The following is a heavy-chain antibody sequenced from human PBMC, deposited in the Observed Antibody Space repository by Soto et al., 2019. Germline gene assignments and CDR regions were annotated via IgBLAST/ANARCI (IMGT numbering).Heavy chain of an antibody. D-gene: IGHD3-10*01. CDR2: IYYSGST. J-gene: IGHJ6*02. CDR1: GGSISSGGYY. Sequence: SETLSLTCTVSGGSISSGGYYWSWIRQHPGKGLEWIGYIYYSGSTYYNPSLKSRVTISVDTSKNQFSLKLSSVTAADTAVYYCARETGSGSYYMGYYYGMDVWGQGTTVTVSS. CDR3: ARETGSGSYYMGYYYGMDV. V-gene: IGHV4-31*03.